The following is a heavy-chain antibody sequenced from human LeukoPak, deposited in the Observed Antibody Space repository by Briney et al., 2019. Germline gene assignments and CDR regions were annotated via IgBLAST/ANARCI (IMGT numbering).Heavy chain of an antibody. J-gene: IGHJ4*02. D-gene: IGHD6-6*01. V-gene: IGHV3-30*03. CDR1: GFTFSSYG. CDR3: ARDRRSSSAY. CDR2: ISYDGSNK. Sequence: PGRSLRLSCAASGFTFSSYGMHWVRQAPGKGLEWVAVISYDGSNKYYADSVKGRFTISRDNSKNTLYLQMNSLRSDDTAVYYCARDRRSSSAYWGQGTLVTVSS.